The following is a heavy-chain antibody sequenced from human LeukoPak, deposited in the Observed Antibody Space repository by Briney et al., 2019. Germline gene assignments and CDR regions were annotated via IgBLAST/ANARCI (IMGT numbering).Heavy chain of an antibody. J-gene: IGHJ4*02. CDR1: GGSISSYY. Sequence: KPSETLSLTCTVSGGSISSYYWSWIRQPPGKGLEWIGYIYYSGSTYYNPSLKSRVTMSVDTSKNQFSLKLSSVTAADTAVYYCARLRSSSSGADYWGQGTLVTVSS. D-gene: IGHD6-6*01. CDR2: IYYSGST. V-gene: IGHV4-59*04. CDR3: ARLRSSSSGADY.